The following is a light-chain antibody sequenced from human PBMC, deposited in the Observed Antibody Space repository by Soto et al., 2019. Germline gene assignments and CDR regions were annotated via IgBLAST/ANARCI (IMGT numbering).Light chain of an antibody. J-gene: IGKJ1*01. Sequence: DIQMTQSPSTLSASVGDRVTITCRASRSISVWLAWYQQKPGKAPNLLIYKASSLESGVPSRFSGSGSGTEFTLTISSLQPDDFATYDCQQHGTYSTFGQGTKVDIK. CDR1: RSISVW. V-gene: IGKV1-5*03. CDR2: KAS. CDR3: QQHGTYST.